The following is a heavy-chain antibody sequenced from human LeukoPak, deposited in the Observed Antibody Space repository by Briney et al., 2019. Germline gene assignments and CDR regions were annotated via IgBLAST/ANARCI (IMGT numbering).Heavy chain of an antibody. V-gene: IGHV3-21*01. Sequence: GGSLRLSCAASGFTFSSYSMNWVRQAPGKGLEWVSSISSSSSYIYYADSVKGRFTISRDNAKNSLYLQMSSLRAEDTAVYYCARDTHSYGYSDYWGQGALVTVSS. CDR2: ISSSSSYI. D-gene: IGHD5-18*01. CDR1: GFTFSSYS. CDR3: ARDTHSYGYSDY. J-gene: IGHJ4*02.